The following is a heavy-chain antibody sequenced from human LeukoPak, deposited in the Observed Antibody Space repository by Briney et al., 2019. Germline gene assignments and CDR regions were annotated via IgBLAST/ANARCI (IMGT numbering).Heavy chain of an antibody. CDR1: GFTFSSYG. CDR3: AKVGLPLFYGDFYYFDY. CDR2: ISYDGSNK. J-gene: IGHJ4*02. D-gene: IGHD4-17*01. Sequence: PGRSLRLSCAASGFTFSSYGMHWVRQAPGKGLEWVAVISYDGSNKYYADSVKGRFTISRDNSKNALYLQMNSLRAEDTAVYYCAKVGLPLFYGDFYYFDYWGQGTLVTVSS. V-gene: IGHV3-30*18.